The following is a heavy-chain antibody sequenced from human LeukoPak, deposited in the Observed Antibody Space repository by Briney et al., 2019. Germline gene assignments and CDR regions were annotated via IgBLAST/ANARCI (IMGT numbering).Heavy chain of an antibody. D-gene: IGHD3-10*01. CDR3: AKYVFGEYF. J-gene: IGHJ1*01. V-gene: IGHV3-23*01. CDR1: GFTFRNFA. Sequence: GGSLRLSCTASGFTFRNFAISWVRQAPGQGLEWVSSINGNDGTTYYAHYFKGRFTISTDKSTNTPNLEMNSLRAEDTAMYYCAKYVFGEYF. CDR2: INGNDGTT.